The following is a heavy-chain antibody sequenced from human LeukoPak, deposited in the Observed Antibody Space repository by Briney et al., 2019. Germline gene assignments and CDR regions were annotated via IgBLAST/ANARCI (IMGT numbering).Heavy chain of an antibody. J-gene: IGHJ6*03. CDR2: ISSSSSYI. Sequence: GESLRLSCAASGFTFSSYSMNWVRQAPGKGLEWVSSISSSSSYIYYADSVKGRFTISRDNAKNSLYLQMNSLRAEDTAVYYCARDRSSSWYESYYMDVWGKGTTVTVSS. CDR1: GFTFSSYS. D-gene: IGHD6-13*01. CDR3: ARDRSSSWYESYYMDV. V-gene: IGHV3-21*01.